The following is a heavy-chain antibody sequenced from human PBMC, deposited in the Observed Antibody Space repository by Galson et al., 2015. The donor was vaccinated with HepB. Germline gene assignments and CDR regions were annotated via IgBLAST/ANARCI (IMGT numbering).Heavy chain of an antibody. Sequence: SVKVSCKASGYTFTSYYMHWMRQAPGQGLEWMAVINPSGGRTRYAQKFQGRVTMIRDTATSTAYMELSSLRPEDTAVYYCARGGIYCSGGSCDPLLDYWGLGTLVTVSS. CDR1: GYTFTSYY. J-gene: IGHJ4*02. D-gene: IGHD2-15*01. CDR2: INPSGGRT. CDR3: ARGGIYCSGGSCDPLLDY. V-gene: IGHV1-46*01.